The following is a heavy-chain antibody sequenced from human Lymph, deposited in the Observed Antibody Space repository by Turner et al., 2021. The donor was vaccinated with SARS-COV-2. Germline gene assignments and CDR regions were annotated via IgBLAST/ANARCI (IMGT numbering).Heavy chain of an antibody. Sequence: VQLVESGGGVVQPGRSPRLSCTASGFTFSSYSMNWVRQAPGKGLEWVSSISTTSSYIYYADSVKGRFTISRDNAKNSLYLQMNSLRAEDTAVYYCARAAHMDYWGQGTLVTVSS. CDR3: ARAAHMDY. CDR2: ISTTSSYI. D-gene: IGHD2-21*01. J-gene: IGHJ4*02. V-gene: IGHV3-21*01. CDR1: GFTFSSYS.